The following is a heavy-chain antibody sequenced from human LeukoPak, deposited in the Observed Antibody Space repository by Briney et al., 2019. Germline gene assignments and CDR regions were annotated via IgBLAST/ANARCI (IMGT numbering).Heavy chain of an antibody. CDR3: ARDSIAAAGNWFDP. V-gene: IGHV4-61*02. J-gene: IGHJ5*02. D-gene: IGHD6-13*01. CDR2: IYTSGST. Sequence: PSQTLSLTCTVSGGSISSGNYYWSWIRQPAGKGLEWIGRIYTSGSTNYNPSLKSRVTISVDTSKNQFSLKLSSVTAADTAVYYCARDSIAAAGNWFDPWGQGTLVTVSS. CDR1: GGSISSGNYY.